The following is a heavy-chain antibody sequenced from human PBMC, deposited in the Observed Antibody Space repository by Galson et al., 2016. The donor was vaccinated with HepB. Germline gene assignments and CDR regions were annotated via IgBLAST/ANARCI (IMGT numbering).Heavy chain of an antibody. CDR1: GYTFISYL. D-gene: IGHD6-19*01. J-gene: IGHJ4*02. CDR3: ARGWYSGSDY. V-gene: IGHV1-3*01. Sequence: SVKVSCKASGYTFISYLLHWVRQAPGQRLEWMGWINPANGNTKYSQNFQGRITITWDTSASTAHMELSSLRSEDTAVYYCARGWYSGSDYWGQGTLVTVSS. CDR2: INPANGNT.